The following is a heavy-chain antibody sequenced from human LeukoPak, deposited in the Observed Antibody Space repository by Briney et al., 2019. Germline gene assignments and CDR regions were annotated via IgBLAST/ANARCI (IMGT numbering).Heavy chain of an antibody. CDR1: GFTFSSYW. Sequence: GGSLRLSCAASGFTFSSYWMSWVRQAPGKGLEWVANIKQDGSEKYYVDSVKGRFTISRDNAKNSLYLQMNSLKTEDTAVYYCARLLGSGTSYNLDYWGQGTLVTVSS. D-gene: IGHD3-10*01. CDR3: ARLLGSGTSYNLDY. V-gene: IGHV3-7*03. CDR2: IKQDGSEK. J-gene: IGHJ4*02.